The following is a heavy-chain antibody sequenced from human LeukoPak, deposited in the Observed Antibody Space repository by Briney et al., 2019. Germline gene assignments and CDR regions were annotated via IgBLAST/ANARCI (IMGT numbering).Heavy chain of an antibody. J-gene: IGHJ5*01. CDR3: ARALIPASGWLGC. CDR2: ISSSSRYM. Sequence: GGALRHSCAAPGFTFSGYIMTWVPQAPGKGLEWVSCISSSSRYMYYRDTLKGPFTISRDNATNSLYLQMDVLRAEDAAMYYWARALIPASGWLGCWGQGTLVTVSS. CDR1: GFTFSGYI. D-gene: IGHD6-19*01. V-gene: IGHV3-21*01.